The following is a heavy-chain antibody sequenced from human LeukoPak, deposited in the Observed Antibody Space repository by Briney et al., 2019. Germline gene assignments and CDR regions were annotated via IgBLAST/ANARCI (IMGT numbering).Heavy chain of an antibody. V-gene: IGHV3-48*04. D-gene: IGHD6-19*01. Sequence: GGSLRLSCAASGFTFTIFGFNWVRQAPGKVPEWVSYIDARSGITYYADSVQGRFTISRDNAKNSLYLQMNSLRAEDTALYYCAKDRRKQWLVTGGDAFDIWGQGTMVTVSS. CDR3: AKDRRKQWLVTGGDAFDI. J-gene: IGHJ3*02. CDR2: IDARSGIT. CDR1: GFTFTIFG.